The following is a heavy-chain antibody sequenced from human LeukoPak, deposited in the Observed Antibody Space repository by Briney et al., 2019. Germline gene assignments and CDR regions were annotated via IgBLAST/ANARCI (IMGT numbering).Heavy chain of an antibody. Sequence: SETLSLTCTVSGGSISSSSAYWGWIRQPPGKGLEWLGSIYYSKNTYYNPSLKSRVTISADTSKNQFSLPLGSVSATDTAVYYCVSPRGFSYGYFDYWGQGTLVTVSS. J-gene: IGHJ4*02. D-gene: IGHD5-18*01. CDR2: IYYSKNT. CDR3: VSPRGFSYGYFDY. CDR1: GGSISSSSAY. V-gene: IGHV4-39*01.